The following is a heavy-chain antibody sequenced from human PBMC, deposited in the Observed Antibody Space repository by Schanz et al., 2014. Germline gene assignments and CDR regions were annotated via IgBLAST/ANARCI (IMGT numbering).Heavy chain of an antibody. V-gene: IGHV4-4*02. CDR1: GDSITSNRW. D-gene: IGHD5-12*01. Sequence: QVQLQESGPGLVKPSGTLSLTCAVSGDSITSNRWWSWVRQPPGKGLEWIGEIYHSGRTNYDPSLKGRVTISMDNSNKQLSLKVSSVTAADTAIYYCARGDISGYNGGLMDTWGQGTLVTVSS. CDR3: ARGDISGYNGGLMDT. J-gene: IGHJ5*02. CDR2: IYHSGRT.